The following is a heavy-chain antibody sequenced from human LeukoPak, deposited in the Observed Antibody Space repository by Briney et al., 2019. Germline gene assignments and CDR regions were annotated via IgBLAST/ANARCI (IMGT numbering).Heavy chain of an antibody. D-gene: IGHD5-12*01. CDR2: ISAYNGNT. V-gene: IGHV1-18*01. CDR1: GYTFTSYG. J-gene: IGHJ4*02. Sequence: ASVKVSCKASGYTFTSYGISWVRQAPGQGLEWMGWISAYNGNTNYAQKLQGRVTMTTDTSTSTAYMELRSLRSDDTAVYYCARDSGVVVDIVATIEYYFDYWGQGTLVTVSS. CDR3: ARDSGVVVDIVATIEYYFDY.